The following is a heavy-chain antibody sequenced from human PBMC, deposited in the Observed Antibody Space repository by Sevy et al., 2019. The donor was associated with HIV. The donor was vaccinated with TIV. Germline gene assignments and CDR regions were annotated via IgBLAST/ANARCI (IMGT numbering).Heavy chain of an antibody. CDR1: GFNFGDYI. J-gene: IGHJ6*02. CDR3: TRAMYYYDSGSYYGMDV. CDR2: IRNKTYGETR. D-gene: IGHD3-10*01. V-gene: IGHV3-49*03. Sequence: GGSLRLSCRGSGFNFGDYIMSWFRQAPGKGLDWVGFIRNKTYGETREYAASVKGRVTISREDSKGIAYLQMNSLKTEDTARYYCTRAMYYYDSGSYYGMDVWGQGTTVTVSS.